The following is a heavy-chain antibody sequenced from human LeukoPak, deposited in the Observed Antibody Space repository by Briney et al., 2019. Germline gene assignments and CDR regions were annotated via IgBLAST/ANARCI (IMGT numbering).Heavy chain of an antibody. CDR3: ARGVVGATDYYYYYMDV. D-gene: IGHD1-26*01. CDR1: GFTFSSYW. V-gene: IGHV3-7*03. J-gene: IGHJ6*03. Sequence: PGGSLRLSCAASGFTFSSYWMSWVRQAPGKGLEWVANIKQDGSEKYYVDSVKGRFTISRDNAKNSLYLQMNSLRAEDTALYYCARGVVGATDYYYYYMDVWGKGTTVTVSS. CDR2: IKQDGSEK.